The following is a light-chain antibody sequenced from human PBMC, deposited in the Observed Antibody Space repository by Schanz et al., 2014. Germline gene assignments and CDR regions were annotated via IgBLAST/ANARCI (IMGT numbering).Light chain of an antibody. CDR2: GAS. CDR3: QQYGSSPLYT. J-gene: IGKJ2*01. V-gene: IGKV3-20*01. CDR1: QSVSSN. Sequence: EIVMTQSPATLSVSPGERATLSCRASQSVSSNLVWYQQKPGQAPRLLIYGASRRATGIPDRFSGSGSGTDFTLTISRLEPEDFAVYYCQQYGSSPLYTFGQGTRLEIK.